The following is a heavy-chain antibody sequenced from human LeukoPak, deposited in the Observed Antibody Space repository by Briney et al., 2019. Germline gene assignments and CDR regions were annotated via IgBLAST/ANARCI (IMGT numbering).Heavy chain of an antibody. Sequence: ASVKVSCKASADTFTSYYMHWVRQAPGQGLEWMAIINPIGGSTTYAQNFQGRVTMTRDMSTSTVYMELGSLRSDDTAVYYCARGRHYYDSSDYYYEGDAFDIWGQGTMVTVSS. D-gene: IGHD3-22*01. CDR1: ADTFTSYY. V-gene: IGHV1-46*01. CDR3: ARGRHYYDSSDYYYEGDAFDI. CDR2: INPIGGST. J-gene: IGHJ3*02.